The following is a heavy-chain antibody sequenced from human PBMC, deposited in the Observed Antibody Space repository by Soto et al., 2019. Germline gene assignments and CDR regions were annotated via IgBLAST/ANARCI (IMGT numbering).Heavy chain of an antibody. CDR2: INAGNGNT. V-gene: IGHV1-3*01. CDR1: GYTFASYA. CDR3: AREISYGSPPYFDY. J-gene: IGHJ4*02. D-gene: IGHD5-18*01. Sequence: ASVKVSCKASGYTFASYAMHWVRQAPGQRLEWMGWINAGNGNTKYSQKFQGRVTITRDTSASTAYMELSSLRSEDTAVYYCAREISYGSPPYFDYWGQGTLVTVSS.